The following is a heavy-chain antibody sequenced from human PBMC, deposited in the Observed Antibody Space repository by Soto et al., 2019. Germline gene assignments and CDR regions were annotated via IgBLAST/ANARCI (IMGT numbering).Heavy chain of an antibody. CDR1: GGSVSSGTFY. J-gene: IGHJ5*02. V-gene: IGHV4-61*01. D-gene: IGHD4-17*01. CDR2: ISYSGNI. Sequence: KPSETLSLTCTVSGGSVSSGTFYWSWIRQPPGKGLEWIGFISYSGNINYNPSLKSRVTIAVDTSKNQFTLKLSSVTAADTAVYYCARGVTTNWFDPWGQGTLVTVSS. CDR3: ARGVTTNWFDP.